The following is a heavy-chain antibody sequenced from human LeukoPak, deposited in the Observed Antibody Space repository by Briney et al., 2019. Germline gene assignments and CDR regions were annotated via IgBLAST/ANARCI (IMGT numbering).Heavy chain of an antibody. CDR1: GGSISGFY. D-gene: IGHD3-10*01. J-gene: IGHJ4*02. V-gene: IGHV4-59*01. CDR3: AASYASGNWGAMLIDY. CDR2: IYYSGGT. Sequence: SSETLSLTCTVSGGSISGFYWSWIRQPPGKGLEWIGYIYYSGGTNYNPSLKDRVTISVDTSKNQFSLKLTSVAAADTAVYYCAASYASGNWGAMLIDYWGQGTLVTVSS.